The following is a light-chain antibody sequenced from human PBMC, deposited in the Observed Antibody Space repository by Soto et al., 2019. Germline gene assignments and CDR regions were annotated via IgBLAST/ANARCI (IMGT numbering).Light chain of an antibody. CDR3: QQSSNWLT. V-gene: IGKV3-11*01. CDR2: DAS. Sequence: EIVLTQSPATLSLSPGERATLSCRASQSVSSYLAWYQQKPGQAPRLLIYDASNSATGIPARFSGSGSGTDFPLTISSLDPEYFAFYYCQQSSNWLTFGGGTKVEIK. J-gene: IGKJ4*01. CDR1: QSVSSY.